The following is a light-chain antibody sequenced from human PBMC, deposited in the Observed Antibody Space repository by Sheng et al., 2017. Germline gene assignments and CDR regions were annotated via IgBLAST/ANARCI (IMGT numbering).Light chain of an antibody. Sequence: DIQVTQSPSSLSASVGDRVTITCRASQGISNYLAWYQQKPGKVPKLLIYGASTLQSGVPSRFSGSGSGTDFTLTISRLEPEDFAVYYCQQYGSSPPTFGPRDQSGYQT. CDR1: QGISNY. J-gene: IGKJ3*01. V-gene: IGKV1-27*01. CDR3: QQYGSSPPT. CDR2: GAS.